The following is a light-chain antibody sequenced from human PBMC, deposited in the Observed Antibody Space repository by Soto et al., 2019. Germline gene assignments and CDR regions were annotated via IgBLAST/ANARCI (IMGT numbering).Light chain of an antibody. J-gene: IGLJ1*01. Sequence: QSALTQPPSASGSPGQSVTLSCTGTSTDVGGYNFVSWYQHHPGKAPKLMIYEVSNRPSGVPDRFSGSKSGNTASLTVSGLQAEDEADYYCSSYAGSNVGVFGTGTKLTVL. CDR1: STDVGGYNF. CDR3: SSYAGSNVGV. CDR2: EVS. V-gene: IGLV2-8*01.